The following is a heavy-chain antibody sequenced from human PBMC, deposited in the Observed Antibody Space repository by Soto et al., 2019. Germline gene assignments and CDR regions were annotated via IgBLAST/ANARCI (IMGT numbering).Heavy chain of an antibody. D-gene: IGHD3-22*01. CDR2: IYYSGST. CDR1: CFSISSSSHY. CDR3: ARLGAYYYDSSGYS. V-gene: IGHV4-39*01. Sequence: PSDTLSLTSNISCFSISSSSHYWGWIRQPPGKGLEWIGSIYYSGSTYYNPSLKSRVTISVDTSKNQFSLKLSSVTAADTAVYYCARLGAYYYDSSGYSWGQG. J-gene: IGHJ5*02.